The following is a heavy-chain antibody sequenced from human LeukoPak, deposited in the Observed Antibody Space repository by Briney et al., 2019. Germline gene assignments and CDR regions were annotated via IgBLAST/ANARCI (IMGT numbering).Heavy chain of an antibody. CDR1: GYSISSGYY. CDR2: IYHSGST. Sequence: KPSETLSLTCAVSGYSISSGYYWGWIRQPPGKGLEWIGSIYHSGSTYYNPSLKSRVTISVDTSKNQFSLKLNSVTAADTAVYYCAREPSYSSSWYGYWGQGTLVTVSS. V-gene: IGHV4-38-2*02. D-gene: IGHD6-13*01. J-gene: IGHJ4*02. CDR3: AREPSYSSSWYGY.